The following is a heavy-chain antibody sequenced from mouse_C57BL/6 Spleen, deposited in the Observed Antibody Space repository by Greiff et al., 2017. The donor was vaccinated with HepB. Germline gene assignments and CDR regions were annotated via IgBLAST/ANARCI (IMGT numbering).Heavy chain of an antibody. J-gene: IGHJ4*01. CDR3: ARGPPAGVAKRYYAMDY. CDR1: GFTFSDYY. V-gene: IGHV5-16*01. Sequence: EVKLVESEGGLVQPGSSMKLSCTASGFTFSDYYMAWVRQVPEKGLEWVANINYDGSSTYYLDSLKSRFIISRDNAKNILYLQMSSLKSEDTATYYGARGPPAGVAKRYYAMDYWGQGTSVTVSS. CDR2: INYDGSST. D-gene: IGHD1-1*01.